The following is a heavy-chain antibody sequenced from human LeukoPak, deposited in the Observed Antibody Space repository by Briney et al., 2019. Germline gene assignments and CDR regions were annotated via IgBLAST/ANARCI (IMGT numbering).Heavy chain of an antibody. CDR1: SYSIRSGYH. Sequence: SETLSLTCSVSSYSIRSGYHWGWIRQPPGRGLEWIGNIYRSGSTYYNSSLKSRVTISVDTSKNQFSLKLSSLTAADTAVYYCARINWNPDYWGQGTLVTVSS. D-gene: IGHD1-20*01. CDR3: ARINWNPDY. CDR2: IYRSGST. J-gene: IGHJ4*02. V-gene: IGHV4-38-2*02.